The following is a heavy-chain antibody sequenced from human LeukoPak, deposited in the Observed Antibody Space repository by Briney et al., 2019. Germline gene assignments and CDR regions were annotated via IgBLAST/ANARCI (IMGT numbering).Heavy chain of an antibody. CDR1: GYTFTGYY. CDR3: AREGDVVADVNWFDP. V-gene: IGHV1-2*02. CDR2: INPNSGVT. D-gene: IGHD2-2*01. J-gene: IGHJ5*02. Sequence: ASVKVSCRASGYTFTGYYMHWVRQAPGQGLEWIGWINPNSGVTKYVQKFQGRVTLTRDTSISTAYMDLTRLTSDDTAVYYCAREGDVVADVNWFDPWGQGTLVTVSS.